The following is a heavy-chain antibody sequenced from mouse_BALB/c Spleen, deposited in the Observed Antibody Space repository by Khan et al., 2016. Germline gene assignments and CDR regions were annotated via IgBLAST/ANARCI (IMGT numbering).Heavy chain of an antibody. CDR2: IYPGTGST. CDR1: GYIFTSYW. V-gene: IGHV1S132*01. J-gene: IGHJ2*01. Sequence: QVQLQQSGAELVRPGASVKLSCKTSGYIFTSYWIHWVKQRSGQGLEWIARIYPGTGSTYYNEKFKGKATLTADKSSSTAYLQLSSPKSEDLAVAFCARWRDYDREASYFDYWGRGSTLTISS. CDR3: ARWRDYDREASYFDY. D-gene: IGHD2-4*01.